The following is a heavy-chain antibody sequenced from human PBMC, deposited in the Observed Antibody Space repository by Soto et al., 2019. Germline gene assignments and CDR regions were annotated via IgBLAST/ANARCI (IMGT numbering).Heavy chain of an antibody. CDR2: ISAYNGNT. Sequence: GASVKVSCKASGYTFTSYGISWVRQAPGQGLEWMGWISAYNGNTNYAQKLQGRVTMTTDTSTSTAYMELRSLRSDDTAVYYCARTDKQASKYYDYVWGSYRSGYYYYYYGLDVWGQGTTVTVSS. V-gene: IGHV1-18*01. D-gene: IGHD3-16*02. CDR3: ARTDKQASKYYDYVWGSYRSGYYYYYYGLDV. CDR1: GYTFTSYG. J-gene: IGHJ6*02.